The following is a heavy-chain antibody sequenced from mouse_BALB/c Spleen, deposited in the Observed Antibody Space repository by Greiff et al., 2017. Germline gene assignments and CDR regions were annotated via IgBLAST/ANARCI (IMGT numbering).Heavy chain of an antibody. V-gene: IGHV1S137*01. CDR1: GYTFTDYA. CDR3: AREERDRYLLDY. Sequence: VQLQQSGADLVRPGVSVKLSCTGSGYTFTDYAMHWVKQSHAKSLEWIGVISTYYGDASYNQKFKGKATMTVDKSSSTAYMERARLTSEDSAIYYCAREERDRYLLDYWGQGTTLTVSS. D-gene: IGHD2-14*01. J-gene: IGHJ2*01. CDR2: ISTYYGDA.